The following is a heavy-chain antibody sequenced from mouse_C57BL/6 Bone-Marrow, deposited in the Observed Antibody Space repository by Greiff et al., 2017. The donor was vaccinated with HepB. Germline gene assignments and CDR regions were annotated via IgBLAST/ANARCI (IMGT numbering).Heavy chain of an antibody. V-gene: IGHV1-22*01. J-gene: IGHJ2*01. D-gene: IGHD1-1*01. CDR1: GYTFTDYN. CDR2: INPNNGGT. Sequence: EVKLMESGPELVKPGASVKMSCKASGYTFTDYNMHWVKQSHGKSLEWIGYINPNNGGTSYNQKFKGKATLTVNKSSSTAYMELRSLTSEDSAVYYCARRRGSSFYFDYWGQGTTLTVSS. CDR3: ARRRGSSFYFDY.